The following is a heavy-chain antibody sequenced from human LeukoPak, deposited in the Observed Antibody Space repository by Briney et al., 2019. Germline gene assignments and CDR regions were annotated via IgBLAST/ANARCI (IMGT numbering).Heavy chain of an antibody. CDR3: ARHWAAVEGY. CDR1: GGSISSSSYY. CDR2: IYYSGST. V-gene: IGHV4-39*01. D-gene: IGHD6-13*01. J-gene: IGHJ4*02. Sequence: SETLSLTCTVSGGSISSSSYYWGWIRQPPGKGLEWIGSIYYSGSTYYNPSLKSRVSISVDTSKNQFSLKLSSVTAADTAVYYCARHWAAVEGYWGQGTLVTVSS.